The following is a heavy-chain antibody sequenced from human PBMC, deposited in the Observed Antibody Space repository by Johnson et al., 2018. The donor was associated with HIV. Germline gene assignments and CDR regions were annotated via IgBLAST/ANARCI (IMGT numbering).Heavy chain of an antibody. J-gene: IGHJ3*02. CDR3: ARVRGGTGHGAFDI. CDR1: GFTFSSYA. V-gene: IGHV3-30*04. Sequence: QVQLVESGGGVVQPGRSLRLSCAASGFTFSSYAMHWVRQAPGKGLEWVAVISYDGSNKYYADSVKGRFTISRDNSKNTLYLQMNSLRTEDTGVYYCARVRGGTGHGAFDIWGQGTMVTVSS. CDR2: ISYDGSNK.